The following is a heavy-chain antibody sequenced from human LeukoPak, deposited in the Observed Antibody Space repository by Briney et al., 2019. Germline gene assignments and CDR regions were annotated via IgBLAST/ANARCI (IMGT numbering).Heavy chain of an antibody. D-gene: IGHD3-10*01. CDR2: INGSGGST. CDR3: ARVYYGSGSLHYYYYYMDV. J-gene: IGHJ6*03. Sequence: VGSLRLSCAASGFTFSSYAMSWVRQAPGKGLEWGSDINGSGGSTYYADSVKGRFAISRDNSKNTLYLQMNSLRAEDTAVYYCARVYYGSGSLHYYYYYMDVWGKGTTVTISS. CDR1: GFTFSSYA. V-gene: IGHV3-23*01.